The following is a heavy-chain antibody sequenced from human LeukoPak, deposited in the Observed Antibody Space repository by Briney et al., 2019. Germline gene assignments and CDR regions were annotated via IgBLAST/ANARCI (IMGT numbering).Heavy chain of an antibody. D-gene: IGHD3-22*01. CDR2: ISATGNTI. Sequence: SGGSLRLSCAASGFTFSSYEMNWVRQAPGKGLEWVSYISATGNTIFYADSVKGRFTISRDNAKNSLYLQMNSLRAEDTAVYYCARLTYDSSGYFDYWGQGTLVTVSS. CDR3: ARLTYDSSGYFDY. J-gene: IGHJ4*02. CDR1: GFTFSSYE. V-gene: IGHV3-48*03.